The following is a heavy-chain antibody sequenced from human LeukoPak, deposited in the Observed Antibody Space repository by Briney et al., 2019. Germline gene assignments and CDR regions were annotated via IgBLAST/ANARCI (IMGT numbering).Heavy chain of an antibody. CDR3: ARGSSGEQWLVHEGSPSYMDV. V-gene: IGHV3-48*03. CDR1: GFTFSSYE. Sequence: PGGSLRLSCAASGFTFSSYEMNWVRQAPGKGLEWVSYISSSGSTIYYADSVKGRFTISRDNAKNSLYLQMNSLRAEGTAVYYCARGSSGEQWLVHEGSPSYMDVWGKGTTVTISS. J-gene: IGHJ6*03. D-gene: IGHD6-19*01. CDR2: ISSSGSTI.